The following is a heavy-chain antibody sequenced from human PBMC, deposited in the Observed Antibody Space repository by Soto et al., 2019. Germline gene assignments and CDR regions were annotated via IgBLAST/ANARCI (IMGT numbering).Heavy chain of an antibody. V-gene: IGHV3-23*01. CDR1: GFTFSIYA. CDR2: IGGDGDDT. CDR3: AKDIGSILVAPRGY. Sequence: AHLSESGGGLVQPGGSLRLSCAASGFTFSIYAMSWVRQAPGKGLEWVSGIGGDGDDTNYADSVKGRFIISRDNSKSTLSLQMNGLRVEDTAVYYCAKDIGSILVAPRGYWGQGTLVTVSS. J-gene: IGHJ4*02. D-gene: IGHD6-19*01.